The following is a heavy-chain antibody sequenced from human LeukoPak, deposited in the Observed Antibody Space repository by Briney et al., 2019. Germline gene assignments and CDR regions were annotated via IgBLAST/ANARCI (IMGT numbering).Heavy chain of an antibody. V-gene: IGHV1-18*01. J-gene: IGHJ4*02. CDR3: ARQVYDSSGYYYSYYFDY. D-gene: IGHD3-22*01. CDR2: ISAYDGNT. Sequence: GASVKVSCKASGYTFTSYGISWVRQAPGQGLEWMGWISAYDGNTNYAQKLQGRVTMTTDTSTSTAYMELRSLRSDDTAVYYCARQVYDSSGYYYSYYFDYWGQGTLVTVSS. CDR1: GYTFTSYG.